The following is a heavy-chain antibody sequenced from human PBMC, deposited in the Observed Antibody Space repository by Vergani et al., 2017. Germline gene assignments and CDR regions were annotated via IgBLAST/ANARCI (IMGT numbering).Heavy chain of an antibody. CDR2: IIPIFGTA. J-gene: IGHJ5*02. CDR3: AREGVGYCSGGSWNWFDP. V-gene: IGHV1-69*12. D-gene: IGHD2-15*01. CDR1: GGTFSSYA. Sequence: QVQLVQSGAEVKKPGSSVKVSCKASGGTFSSYAISWVRQAPGQGLEWMGGIIPIFGTANYAQKFQGRVTITADESTSTAYMELSSLRSEDTAVYYCAREGVGYCSGGSWNWFDPWGQGTLVTVSS.